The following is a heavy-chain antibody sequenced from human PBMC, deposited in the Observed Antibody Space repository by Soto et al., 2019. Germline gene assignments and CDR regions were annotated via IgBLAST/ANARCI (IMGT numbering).Heavy chain of an antibody. J-gene: IGHJ2*01. V-gene: IGHV4-31*03. CDR3: ARDTSVANYWYVDL. Sequence: QVQLQESGPGLVKPSQTLSLTCTVSGGSISIGGSYWSWIRQHQGKGLEWIGYIYYSGSTYYNPSLKSRVTISVDTSKNQFSLKLSSVTAADTAVYYCARDTSVANYWYVDLWGRGTLVTVSS. CDR1: GGSISIGGSY. D-gene: IGHD2-15*01. CDR2: IYYSGST.